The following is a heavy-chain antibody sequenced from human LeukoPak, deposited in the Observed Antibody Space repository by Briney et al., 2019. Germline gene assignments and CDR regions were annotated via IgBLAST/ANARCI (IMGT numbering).Heavy chain of an antibody. J-gene: IGHJ6*02. CDR2: ISSSGSTI. CDR3: ARAPAAAGFYYYYGMDV. CDR1: GFTFSDYY. Sequence: GGSLRLSCAASGFTFSDYYMSWIRQAPGKGLEWVSYISSSGSTIYYADSVRGRFTISRDNAKNPLYLQMNSLRAEDTAVYYCARAPAAAGFYYYYGMDVWGQGTTVTVSS. V-gene: IGHV3-11*01. D-gene: IGHD6-13*01.